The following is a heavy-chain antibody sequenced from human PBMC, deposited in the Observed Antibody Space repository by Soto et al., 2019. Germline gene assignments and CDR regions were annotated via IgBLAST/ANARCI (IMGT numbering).Heavy chain of an antibody. V-gene: IGHV1-69*08. J-gene: IGHJ4*02. Sequence: QVQLVQSGAEVKKPGSSVKLSCKASGDNFGSYSLSWMRQAPGQGLEWMGRITPILGEANSAQKFQDRVTITADRFTNIAYMEMSSLRAEDTAVYYCAREFIEVAVFESWGKGTLVTVSS. D-gene: IGHD6-19*01. CDR1: GDNFGSYS. CDR3: AREFIEVAVFES. CDR2: ITPILGEA.